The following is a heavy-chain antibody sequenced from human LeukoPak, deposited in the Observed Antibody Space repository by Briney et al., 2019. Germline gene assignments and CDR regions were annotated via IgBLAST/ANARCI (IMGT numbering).Heavy chain of an antibody. J-gene: IGHJ4*02. CDR1: GGSISSYY. V-gene: IGHV4-59*12. CDR3: ARELKQLRVFDY. CDR2: IYYSGST. Sequence: SETLSPTCTVSGGSISSYYWSWIRQPPGKGLEWIGSIYYSGSTYYNPSLKSRVTISVDTSKNQFSLKLSSVTAADTAVYYCARELKQLRVFDYWGQGTLVTVSS. D-gene: IGHD6-6*01.